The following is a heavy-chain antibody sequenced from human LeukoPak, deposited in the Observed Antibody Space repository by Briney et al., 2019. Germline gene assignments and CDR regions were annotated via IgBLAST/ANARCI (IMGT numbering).Heavy chain of an antibody. J-gene: IGHJ6*02. V-gene: IGHV3-7*01. CDR2: IKQDGSEK. D-gene: IGHD5-18*01. Sequence: GGSLRLSCAASGFTFSSYWMSWIRQAPGKGLEWVANIKQDGSEKYYVDSVKGRFTISRDNAKNSLYLQMNSLRAEDTAVYYCARDSPYSSPAYYYYYGMDVWGQGTTVTVSS. CDR3: ARDSPYSSPAYYYYYGMDV. CDR1: GFTFSSYW.